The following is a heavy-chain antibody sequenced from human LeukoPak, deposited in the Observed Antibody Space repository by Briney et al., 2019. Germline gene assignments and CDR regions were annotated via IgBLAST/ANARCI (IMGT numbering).Heavy chain of an antibody. D-gene: IGHD6-13*01. CDR3: ARSHIADLLYYFDY. V-gene: IGHV4-34*01. CDR2: INHSGST. CDR1: GGSFSGYY. J-gene: IGHJ4*02. Sequence: PSETLSLTCAVYGGSFSGYYWSWIRQPPGKGLEWIGEINHSGSTNYNPSLKSRVTISVDTSKNQFSLKLSSVTAADTAVYYCARSHIADLLYYFDYWGQGTLVTVSS.